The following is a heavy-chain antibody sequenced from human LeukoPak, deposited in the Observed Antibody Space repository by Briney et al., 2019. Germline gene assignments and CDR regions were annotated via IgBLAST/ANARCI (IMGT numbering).Heavy chain of an antibody. V-gene: IGHV3-21*01. CDR1: GFTFSSYS. D-gene: IGHD5-12*01. J-gene: IGHJ6*02. CDR3: ATLRREWLRPYYYYYGMDV. Sequence: PGGSLRLSCAASGFTFSSYSMNWVRQAPGKGLEWVSSISSSSSYIYYADSVKGRFTISRDNAKNSLYLQMNSLRAEDTAVYYCATLRREWLRPYYYYYGMDVWGQGTTVTVSS. CDR2: ISSSSSYI.